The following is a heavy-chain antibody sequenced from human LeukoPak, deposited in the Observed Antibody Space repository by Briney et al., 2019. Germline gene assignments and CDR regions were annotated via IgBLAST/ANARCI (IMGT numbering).Heavy chain of an antibody. V-gene: IGHV3-30*18. CDR1: VFTFSSYG. CDR3: AKVHSSGWYSDY. J-gene: IGHJ4*02. CDR2: ISYDGSNK. Sequence: GGSLRLSCAASVFTFSSYGMHWVRQAPGKGLEWVAVISYDGSNKYYADSVKGRFTISRDNSKNTLYLQMNSLRDEDAAVYYCAKVHSSGWYSDYWGQGTLVTVSS. D-gene: IGHD6-19*01.